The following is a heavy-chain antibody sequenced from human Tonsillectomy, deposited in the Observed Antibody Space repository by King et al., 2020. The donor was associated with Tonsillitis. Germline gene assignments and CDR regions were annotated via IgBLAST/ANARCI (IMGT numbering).Heavy chain of an antibody. Sequence: VQLVESGGGVVQPGRSLRLSCAASGFTFSSYAMHWVRQAPGKGLEWVAVISYDGSNKYYADSVKGRFTISRDNSKNTLYLQMNSLRAEDTGVYYCARVSDVHSSGWMYYFDYWGQRALVTVSS. CDR3: ARVSDVHSSGWMYYFDY. J-gene: IGHJ4*02. D-gene: IGHD6-19*01. CDR1: GFTFSSYA. V-gene: IGHV3-30*04. CDR2: ISYDGSNK.